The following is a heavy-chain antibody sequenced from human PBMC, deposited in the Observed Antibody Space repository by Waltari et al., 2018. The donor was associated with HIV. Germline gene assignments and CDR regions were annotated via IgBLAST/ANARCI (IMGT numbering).Heavy chain of an antibody. J-gene: IGHJ4*02. D-gene: IGHD3-3*01. Sequence: QVQLGPSGAEIKKPRASVRVSCKASGYSFIDFDINWVRRAPGRGLEWVGWMNPDNGDAGYGHKFRGRFTLTRDTSTDTAYMEVDNLKSEDTAIYFCTKGRRGALFGDEWGQGTLVTVSS. CDR1: GYSFIDFD. CDR2: MNPDNGDA. CDR3: TKGRRGALFGDE. V-gene: IGHV1-8*02.